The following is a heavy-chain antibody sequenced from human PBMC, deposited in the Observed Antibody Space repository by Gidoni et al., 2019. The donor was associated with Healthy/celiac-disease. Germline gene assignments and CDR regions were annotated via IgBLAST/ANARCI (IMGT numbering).Heavy chain of an antibody. J-gene: IGHJ6*02. CDR2: ISSSSSTI. D-gene: IGHD1-1*01. CDR3: ARYWNDAEIYYYYGMDV. Sequence: EVQLVESGGGLVQPGGSLRLSCAASGFTFSSYSMNWVRQAPGKGLEWVSYISSSSSTIYYADSVKGRFTISRDNAKNSLYLQMNSLRAEDTAVYYCARYWNDAEIYYYYGMDVWGQGTTVTVSS. V-gene: IGHV3-48*01. CDR1: GFTFSSYS.